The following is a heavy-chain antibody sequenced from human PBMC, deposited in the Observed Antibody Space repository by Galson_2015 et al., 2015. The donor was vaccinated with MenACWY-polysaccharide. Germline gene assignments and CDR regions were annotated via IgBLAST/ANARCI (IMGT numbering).Heavy chain of an antibody. CDR2: INPSGGST. J-gene: IGHJ4*01. V-gene: IGHV1-46*01. D-gene: IGHD3-10*01. Sequence: SVKVSCKASGYTFTNYYIHWVRQAPGQGLEWPGFINPSGGSTSYAQKFQGRVTMTRDTSTGTVYVDLSSLRSEDTAVYYCARNAASGLDYWGHGTLVTVSS. CDR1: GYTFTNYY. CDR3: ARNAASGLDY.